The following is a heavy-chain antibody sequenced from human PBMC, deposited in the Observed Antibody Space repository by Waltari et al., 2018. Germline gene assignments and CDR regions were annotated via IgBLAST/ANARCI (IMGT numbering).Heavy chain of an antibody. CDR3: ARERAGWYNAFDI. CDR1: GGSFSGYY. J-gene: IGHJ3*02. D-gene: IGHD6-19*01. V-gene: IGHV4-34*01. Sequence: QVQLQQWGAGLLKPSETLSLTCAVYGGSFSGYYWSWIRQPPGKGLEWIGEINHSGSTNYNPSLKSRVTISVDTSKNQFSLKLSSVTAADTAVYYCARERAGWYNAFDIWGQGTMVTVSS. CDR2: INHSGST.